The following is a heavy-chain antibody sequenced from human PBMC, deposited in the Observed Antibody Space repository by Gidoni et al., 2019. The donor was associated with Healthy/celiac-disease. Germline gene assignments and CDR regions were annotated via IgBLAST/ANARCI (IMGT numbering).Heavy chain of an antibody. CDR3: TTEARHSSGWRHFDY. CDR1: GFTFSNAW. Sequence: EVQRVESGGGLVKPGGYLRHSCAASGFTFSNAWMSWVRQAPGKGLGWVGRIKSKTDGGTTDYAAPVKGRFTISRDDSQNTLYLQMNSLKTEDAAVYYCTTEARHSSGWRHFDYWGQGTLVTVSS. CDR2: IKSKTDGGTT. D-gene: IGHD6-19*01. V-gene: IGHV3-15*01. J-gene: IGHJ4*02.